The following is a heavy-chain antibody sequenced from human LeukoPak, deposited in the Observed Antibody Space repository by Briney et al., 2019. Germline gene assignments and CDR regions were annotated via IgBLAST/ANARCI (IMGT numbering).Heavy chain of an antibody. V-gene: IGHV1-2*02. CDR2: INPNSGGT. CDR3: ARDYTAVAGRDFDY. Sequence: GASVKVSCKASGYTFTGYYMHWVRQAPGQGLEWMGWINPNSGGTNYAQKFQGRVTMARDTSISTAYMELRSLRSDDTAVYYCARDYTAVAGRDFDYWGQGTLVTVSS. J-gene: IGHJ4*02. D-gene: IGHD6-19*01. CDR1: GYTFTGYY.